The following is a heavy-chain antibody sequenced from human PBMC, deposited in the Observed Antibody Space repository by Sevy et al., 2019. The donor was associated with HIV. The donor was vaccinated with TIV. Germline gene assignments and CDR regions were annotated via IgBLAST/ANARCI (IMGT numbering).Heavy chain of an antibody. CDR1: GFPVSSNY. CDR3: AGGKSGYGYGLDY. J-gene: IGHJ4*02. D-gene: IGHD5-18*01. CDR2: IYSDGST. V-gene: IGHV3-66*01. Sequence: GGSLRLSCAASGFPVSSNYMSWVRQAPGKGLEWVSVIYSDGSTYHADSVKGRFTISRDNSKNTLYLQMNSLGVEDTAVYYCAGGKSGYGYGLDYWGQGTLVTVSS.